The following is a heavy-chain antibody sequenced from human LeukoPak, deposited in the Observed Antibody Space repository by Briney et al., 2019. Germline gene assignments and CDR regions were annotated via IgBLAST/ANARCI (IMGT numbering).Heavy chain of an antibody. Sequence: PGWSLRLSCVASGCTFSNHWMYWVRQTPGKGLNWTSRISGDERGTNYAGSVKGRFIISRDNAKNTLFLQMDSLRVEDTAVYYCVRDVYQVRSNDYVFDVWGQGTMVTVSS. D-gene: IGHD2-2*02. V-gene: IGHV3-74*01. J-gene: IGHJ3*01. CDR3: VRDVYQVRSNDYVFDV. CDR2: ISGDERGT. CDR1: GCTFSNHW.